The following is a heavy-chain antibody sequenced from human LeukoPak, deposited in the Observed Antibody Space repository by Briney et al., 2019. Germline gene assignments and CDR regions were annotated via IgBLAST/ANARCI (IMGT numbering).Heavy chain of an antibody. J-gene: IGHJ4*02. D-gene: IGHD1-20*01. V-gene: IGHV3-74*01. CDR2: INTDGSTT. CDR1: GFAFRNSW. CDR3: ARSLIGIDDY. Sequence: QPGGSLRLSCAASGFAFRNSWMHWVRQAPGKGLVWVSRINTDGSTTTYADSVKGRFTISRDNAENTLYLEMNSLRAEDTAVYYCARSLIGIDDYWGQGSLVTVSS.